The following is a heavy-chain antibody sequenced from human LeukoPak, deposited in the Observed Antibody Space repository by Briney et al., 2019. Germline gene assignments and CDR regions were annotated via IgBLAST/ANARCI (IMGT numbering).Heavy chain of an antibody. D-gene: IGHD3-9*01. CDR3: ARSPHILTGENFDY. Sequence: GASVKVSCKASGGTFSSYAISWVRQAPGQGLEWMGGIIPIFGTANYAQKFQGRVKITADKSTSTAYMELSSLRSEDTAVYYCARSPHILTGENFDYWGQGTLVTVSS. V-gene: IGHV1-69*06. CDR1: GGTFSSYA. CDR2: IIPIFGTA. J-gene: IGHJ4*02.